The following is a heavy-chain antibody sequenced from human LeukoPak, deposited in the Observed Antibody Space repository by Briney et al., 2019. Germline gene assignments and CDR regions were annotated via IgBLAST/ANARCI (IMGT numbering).Heavy chain of an antibody. V-gene: IGHV4-4*07. Sequence: SETLSLTCTVSGGSISSYYWSWIRQPAGKGLEWIGRIYTSGTTNYNPSLKTRVTMSVDTSKNQFSLKLNSVTAADTAVYYCAREFAGTMVDSSGYYEYLFDYWGQGTLVTGSS. J-gene: IGHJ4*02. CDR2: IYTSGTT. D-gene: IGHD3-22*01. CDR1: GGSISSYY. CDR3: AREFAGTMVDSSGYYEYLFDY.